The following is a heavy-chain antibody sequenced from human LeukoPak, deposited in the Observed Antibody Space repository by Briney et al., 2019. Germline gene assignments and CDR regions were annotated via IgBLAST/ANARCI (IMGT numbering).Heavy chain of an antibody. D-gene: IGHD6-19*01. CDR3: AKYQRQWLPKGGFDY. CDR2: INDNGYNT. V-gene: IGHV3-64D*09. Sequence: GGSLRLSCSASGFTFSNFVMHWVRQAPGKGLEYVAIINDNGYNTDYAGSVKGRFTVARDNSKNTLYLQMSSLRPEDTAVYYCAKYQRQWLPKGGFDYWGQGTLVTVSS. J-gene: IGHJ4*02. CDR1: GFTFSNFV.